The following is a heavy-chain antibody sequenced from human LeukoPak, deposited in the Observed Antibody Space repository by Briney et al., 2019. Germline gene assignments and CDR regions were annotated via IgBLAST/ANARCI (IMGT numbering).Heavy chain of an antibody. D-gene: IGHD3-22*01. CDR3: ARENEYYYDSSGYYQSLDV. Sequence: SETLSLTCTVSGYSISNGYYWGWMRQPPGKGLEWIGSIYHSGRTHYNPSLKSRVIISVDTSKNYFSLKLSSVTAADTAMYYCARENEYYYDSSGYYQSLDVWGKGTTVTISS. CDR2: IYHSGRT. V-gene: IGHV4-38-2*02. J-gene: IGHJ6*04. CDR1: GYSISNGYY.